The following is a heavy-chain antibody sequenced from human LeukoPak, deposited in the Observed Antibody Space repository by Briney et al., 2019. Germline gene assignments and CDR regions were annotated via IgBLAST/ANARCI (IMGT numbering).Heavy chain of an antibody. CDR1: GFTFSDHY. Sequence: PGGSLRLSCVASGFTFSDHYMSWIRQAPGKGLEWLSYISNDGTTIYYADSVKGRCTISRDNAKNSLHLQMNSLRAGDTAVYYCARDQAMMVRGVIGYWGQGTLVTVSS. V-gene: IGHV3-11*04. CDR2: ISNDGTTI. J-gene: IGHJ4*02. D-gene: IGHD3-10*01. CDR3: ARDQAMMVRGVIGY.